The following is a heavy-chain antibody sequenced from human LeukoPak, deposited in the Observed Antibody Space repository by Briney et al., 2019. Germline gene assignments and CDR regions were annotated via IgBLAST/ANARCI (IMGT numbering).Heavy chain of an antibody. CDR2: ISAYNGNT. J-gene: IGHJ4*02. D-gene: IGHD6-19*01. CDR3: ARERLEPSGWVFDY. CDR1: GGTFSSYA. V-gene: IGHV1-18*01. Sequence: GASVKVSCKASGGTFSSYAISWVRQAPGQGLEWMGWISAYNGNTNYAQKLQGRVTMTTDTSTSTAYMELSSLRSEDTAVYYCARERLEPSGWVFDYWGQGTLVTVSS.